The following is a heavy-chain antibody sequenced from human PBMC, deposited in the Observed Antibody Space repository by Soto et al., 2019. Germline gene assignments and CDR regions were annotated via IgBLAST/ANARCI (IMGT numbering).Heavy chain of an antibody. Sequence: QVQLVESGGGVVQPGRSLRLSCAASGFTFSSYGMHWVRQAPGKGLEWVAVIWYDGSNKYYADSVKGRFTISRDNSKNTLYLQMNSLRAEDTAVYYCARDHIVTIFGVAYGMDVWGQGTTVTVSS. CDR3: ARDHIVTIFGVAYGMDV. CDR2: IWYDGSNK. J-gene: IGHJ6*02. V-gene: IGHV3-33*01. CDR1: GFTFSSYG. D-gene: IGHD3-3*01.